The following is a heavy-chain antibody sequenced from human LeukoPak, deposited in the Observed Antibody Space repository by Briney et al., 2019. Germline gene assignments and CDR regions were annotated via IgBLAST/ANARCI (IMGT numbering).Heavy chain of an antibody. D-gene: IGHD3-22*01. CDR1: GFTVSSNY. Sequence: GSLRLSCAASGFTVSSNYMSWVRQAPGKGLEWVSAISGSGGSTYYADSVKGRFTISRDNSKNTLYLQMNSLRAEDTAVYYCAKVRDYYYDSSVGDYWGQGTLVTVSS. CDR2: ISGSGGST. CDR3: AKVRDYYYDSSVGDY. J-gene: IGHJ4*02. V-gene: IGHV3-23*01.